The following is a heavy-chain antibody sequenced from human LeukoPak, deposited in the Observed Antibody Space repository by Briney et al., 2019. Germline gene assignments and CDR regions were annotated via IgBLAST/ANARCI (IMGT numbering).Heavy chain of an antibody. J-gene: IGHJ5*02. CDR2: VDYRGGS. D-gene: IGHD3-16*01. CDR3: ARHYGP. Sequence: SETLSLTCSVSGASVYSDSSYWTWIRQAPGKGLEWIGYVDYRGGSKYSASLKGRVTISLETSMNQFSLKLNSVTAADTAVYYCARHYGPWGQGTLVTVSS. V-gene: IGHV4-61*01. CDR1: GASVYSDSSY.